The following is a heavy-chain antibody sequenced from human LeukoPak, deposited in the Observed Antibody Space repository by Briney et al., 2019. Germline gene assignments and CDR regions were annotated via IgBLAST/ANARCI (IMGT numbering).Heavy chain of an antibody. J-gene: IGHJ2*01. V-gene: IGHV4-39*01. CDR3: ALAASDSSGYHILTIGWYFDL. D-gene: IGHD3-22*01. CDR1: GGSISSSSYY. Sequence: PSETLSLTCTVSGGSISSSSYYWGWIRQPPGKGLEWIGSIYYSGSTYYNPSLKSRVTISVDTSKNQFSLKLSSVTAADTAVYYCALAASDSSGYHILTIGWYFDLWGRGTLVTVSS. CDR2: IYYSGST.